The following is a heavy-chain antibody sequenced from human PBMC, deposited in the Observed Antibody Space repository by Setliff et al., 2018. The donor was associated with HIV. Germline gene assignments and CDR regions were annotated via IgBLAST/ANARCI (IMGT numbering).Heavy chain of an antibody. CDR3: ARSDYAWGSSPDKLDY. V-gene: IGHV1-2*02. CDR2: INPNSGGT. Sequence: RASVKVSCKASGYTFTGYYMHWVRQAPGQGLEWMGWINPNSGGTDSAKKFQGRVTMSRETSISTAYTELSRLRSDDTAVYYCARSDYAWGSSPDKLDYWGQGTLVTVSS. CDR1: GYTFTGYY. J-gene: IGHJ4*02. D-gene: IGHD3-16*01.